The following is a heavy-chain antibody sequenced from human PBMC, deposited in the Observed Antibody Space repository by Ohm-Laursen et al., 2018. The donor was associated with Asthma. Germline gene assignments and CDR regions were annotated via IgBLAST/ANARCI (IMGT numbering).Heavy chain of an antibody. D-gene: IGHD1-14*01. V-gene: IGHV3-7*01. J-gene: IGHJ4*02. CDR2: IKQDGSGK. CDR1: GFTFSSYW. CDR3: ARCHKKVDHEGAY. Sequence: SLRLSCAASGFTFSSYWMSWVRQAPGKGLEWVANIKQDGSGKYYVASVKGRFTISRDNAKNSLYLQMNSLRVEDTAVYYCARCHKKVDHEGAYWGQGILVTVSS.